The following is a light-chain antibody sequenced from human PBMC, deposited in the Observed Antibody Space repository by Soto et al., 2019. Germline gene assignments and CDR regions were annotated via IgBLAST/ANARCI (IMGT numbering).Light chain of an antibody. V-gene: IGKV3-20*01. Sequence: EIVLTQSPGTLSLSPGERATLSCRANQSVDSNFLAWNQQKPGQAPRLLIYATSTRATGIPDRFSGSGSGTDFTLTISRLEPEDFAVYYCQKYGRSPGWTFDRGTKWIS. CDR2: ATS. CDR3: QKYGRSPGWT. J-gene: IGKJ1*01. CDR1: QSVDSNF.